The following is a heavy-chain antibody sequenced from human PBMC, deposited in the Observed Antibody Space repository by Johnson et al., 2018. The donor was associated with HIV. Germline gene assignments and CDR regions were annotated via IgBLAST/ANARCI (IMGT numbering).Heavy chain of an antibody. CDR2: ISWNSGSI. Sequence: VQLVESGGGVVQPGRSLRLSCAASGFTFSSYAMHWVRQAPGKGLEWVSAISWNSGSIGYADSVKGRFTISRDNAKNSLYLQMNSLRAEDTALYYCAKPLHRGSYWAAFDIWGQGTMVTVSS. V-gene: IGHV3-9*01. D-gene: IGHD1-26*01. CDR3: AKPLHRGSYWAAFDI. J-gene: IGHJ3*02. CDR1: GFTFSSYA.